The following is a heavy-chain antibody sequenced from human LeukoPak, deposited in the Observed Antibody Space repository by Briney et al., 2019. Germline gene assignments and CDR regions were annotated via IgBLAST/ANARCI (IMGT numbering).Heavy chain of an antibody. CDR2: IYTSGST. CDR1: GNSISSYY. D-gene: IGHD5-24*01. Sequence: PSETLSLTCTVSGNSISSYYWSWIRQPAGKGLEWIGRIYTSGSTNYNPSLKSRVTISVDTSKNQFSLKLSSVTAADTAVYYCASTRDRDGYNPYYFDYWGQGTLVTVSS. J-gene: IGHJ4*02. CDR3: ASTRDRDGYNPYYFDY. V-gene: IGHV4-4*07.